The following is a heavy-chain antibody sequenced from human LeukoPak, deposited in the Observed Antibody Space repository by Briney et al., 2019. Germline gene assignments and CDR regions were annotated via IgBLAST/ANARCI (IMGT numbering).Heavy chain of an antibody. J-gene: IGHJ3*02. CDR3: EKLHYWAFDM. D-gene: IGHD2-15*01. V-gene: IGHV3-7*01. CDR2: IKQDGSEK. CDR1: GFTFSSYA. Sequence: GGSLRLSCAASGFTFSSYAMSWVRQAPGKGLEWVANIKQDGSEKSYVDSVKGRFTISRDNAKNSLYLQMNSLRAEDTAVYQCEKLHYWAFDMWGQGTMVSVSS.